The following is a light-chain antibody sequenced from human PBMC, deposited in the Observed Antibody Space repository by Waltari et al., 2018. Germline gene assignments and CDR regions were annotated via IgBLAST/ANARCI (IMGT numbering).Light chain of an antibody. J-gene: IGLJ2*01. CDR1: SSDVGTYNY. Sequence: SALTQPRSVSGSPGQSVTISCTGTSSDVGTYNYVSWYRHFPGKAPILLIYDVSSRPSAVPARFSGSKSGNTASLTISWLQTDDEADYYCSSYAGSNTHVLFGGGTKLTVL. CDR2: DVS. CDR3: SSYAGSNTHVL. V-gene: IGLV2-11*01.